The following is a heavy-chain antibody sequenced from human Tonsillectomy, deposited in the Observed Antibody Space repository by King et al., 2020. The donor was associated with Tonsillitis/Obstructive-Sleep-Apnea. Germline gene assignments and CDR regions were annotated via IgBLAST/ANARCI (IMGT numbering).Heavy chain of an antibody. V-gene: IGHV3-11*01. D-gene: IGHD4-23*01. CDR1: GFIFSDYS. CDR3: ARRRSHAYGGKDDAFDL. CDR2: ISSSGRTI. Sequence: VQLVESGGGLVKPGGSLRLSCAASGFIFSDYSMSWIRQAPGKGLEWVSYISSSGRTIYSADSVKGRFTISRDNAKNSLYLQMNSLRAEDTAVYYCARRRSHAYGGKDDAFDLWGQGTMVTVSS. J-gene: IGHJ3*01.